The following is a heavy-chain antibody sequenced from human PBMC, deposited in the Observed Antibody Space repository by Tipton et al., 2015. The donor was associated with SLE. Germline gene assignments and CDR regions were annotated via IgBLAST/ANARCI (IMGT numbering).Heavy chain of an antibody. CDR2: INPNSDGT. V-gene: IGHV1-2*02. D-gene: IGHD7-27*01. CDR1: GYTFTGYY. Sequence: QLAQSGPEVKKPGASVKVSCKASGYTFTGYYMHWVRQAPGQGLEWMGWINPNSDGTNYAQKFQGRVTMTRDTSISTAYMELSRLRSDDTAVYYCARLANSGAFDIWGQGTMVTVSS. J-gene: IGHJ3*02. CDR3: ARLANSGAFDI.